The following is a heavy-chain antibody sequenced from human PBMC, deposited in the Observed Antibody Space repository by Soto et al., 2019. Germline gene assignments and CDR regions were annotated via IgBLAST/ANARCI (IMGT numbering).Heavy chain of an antibody. CDR2: INHSGST. CDR1: GGSFSGYY. CDR3: ARNPLYDILTGYLPNYYYYYGMDV. D-gene: IGHD3-9*01. V-gene: IGHV4-34*01. J-gene: IGHJ6*02. Sequence: SSETLSLTCAVYGGSFSGYYWSWIRQPPGKGLEWIGEINHSGSTNYNPSLKSRVTISVDTSKNQFSLKLSSVTAADTAVYYCARNPLYDILTGYLPNYYYYYGMDVWAQRTTVTVSS.